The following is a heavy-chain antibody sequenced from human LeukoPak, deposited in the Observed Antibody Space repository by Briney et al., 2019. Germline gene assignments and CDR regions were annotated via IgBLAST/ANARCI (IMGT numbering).Heavy chain of an antibody. J-gene: IGHJ4*02. CDR3: ARENRFLEFNFDY. D-gene: IGHD3-3*01. CDR1: GGSFSGYY. V-gene: IGHV4-34*01. Sequence: SETLSLTCAVYGGSFSGYYWSWIRQPPGKGLEWIGEINHSGSTNYNPSLKSRVTMSVDTSKNQFSLKLSSVTAADTAVYYCARENRFLEFNFDYWGQGTLVTVSS. CDR2: INHSGST.